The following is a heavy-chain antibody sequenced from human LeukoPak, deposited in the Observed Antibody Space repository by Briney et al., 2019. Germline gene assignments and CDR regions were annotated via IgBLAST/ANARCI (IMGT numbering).Heavy chain of an antibody. J-gene: IGHJ6*04. CDR3: ARGVRGVIIGGGYYYYYGMDV. CDR2: IYYSGST. CDR1: GGSVSSGSYY. V-gene: IGHV4-61*01. Sequence: SETLSLTCTVSGGSVSSGSYYWSWIRQPPGKGLEWIGYIYYSGSTNYNPSLKSRVTISVDTSKNQFSLKLSSVTAADTAVYYCARGVRGVIIGGGYYYYYGMDVRGKGTTVTVSS. D-gene: IGHD3-10*01.